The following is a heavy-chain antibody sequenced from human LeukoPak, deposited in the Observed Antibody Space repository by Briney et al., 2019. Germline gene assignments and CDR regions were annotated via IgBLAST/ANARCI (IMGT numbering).Heavy chain of an antibody. Sequence: PGGSLRLSCAASGFTFSSYWMSWVRQAPGKGLEWVANIKQDGSEKYYVDSVKGRFTISRDNAKNSLYLQMNSLRAEDTAVYYCATAFAYGSGSYAVLDYWGQGTLVTVSS. CDR3: ATAFAYGSGSYAVLDY. CDR2: IKQDGSEK. CDR1: GFTFSSYW. D-gene: IGHD3-10*01. J-gene: IGHJ4*02. V-gene: IGHV3-7*01.